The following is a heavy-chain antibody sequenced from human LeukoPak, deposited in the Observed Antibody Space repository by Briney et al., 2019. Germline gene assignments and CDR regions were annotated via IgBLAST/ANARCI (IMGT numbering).Heavy chain of an antibody. CDR2: IYYSGST. V-gene: IGHV4-39*01. CDR1: GGSISSSSYY. Sequence: SETLSLTCTVSGGSISSSSYYWGWIRQPPGKGLEWIGSIYYSGSTYYNPSLKSRVTISVDTSKNQFSLKLSSVTAADTAVYYCARRGGKRYFDYWGQGTLVTVPS. J-gene: IGHJ4*02. D-gene: IGHD4-23*01. CDR3: ARRGGKRYFDY.